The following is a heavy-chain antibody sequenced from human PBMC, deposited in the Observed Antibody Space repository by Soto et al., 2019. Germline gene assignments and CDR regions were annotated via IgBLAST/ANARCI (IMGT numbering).Heavy chain of an antibody. J-gene: IGHJ4*02. Sequence: SETLSLTCTVSGVSSNNYCLSWVRQSPGKGLEWIGYVCNSGNTDHNSSLKSRITMSFDTSKTQFFLSSVTAADTAVYFCARRHGLDIDAYYWGQGILVTVSS. D-gene: IGHD3-10*01. CDR1: GVSSNNYC. V-gene: IGHV4-59*08. CDR2: VCNSGNT. CDR3: ARRHGLDIDAYY.